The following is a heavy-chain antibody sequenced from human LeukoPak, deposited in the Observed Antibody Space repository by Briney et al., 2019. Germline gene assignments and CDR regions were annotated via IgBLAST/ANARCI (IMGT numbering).Heavy chain of an antibody. Sequence: SETLSLTCAVYGDSFTSYYWSWIRQPPGKGLEWIGQVTHGGGTNYNPSLKSRVTISADTSRNQFSLRLSSVTAADTAVYFCGGGGTIAAAGVDYWGHGTLVTVSS. V-gene: IGHV4-34*01. CDR1: GDSFTSYY. J-gene: IGHJ4*01. CDR3: GGGGTIAAAGVDY. CDR2: VTHGGGT. D-gene: IGHD6-13*01.